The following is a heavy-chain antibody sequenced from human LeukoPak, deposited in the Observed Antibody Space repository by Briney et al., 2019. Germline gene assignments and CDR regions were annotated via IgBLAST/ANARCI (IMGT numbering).Heavy chain of an antibody. CDR2: ISSSSSYI. Sequence: GGSLRLSCAASGFTFSSYSMNWVRQAPGKGLEWVSSISSSSSYIYYADSVKGRFTISRDNAKNSLYLQMNSLRAEDTAVYYCARDLPAASYYYDSSGPPELFDYWGQGTLVTVSS. J-gene: IGHJ4*02. CDR1: GFTFSSYS. CDR3: ARDLPAASYYYDSSGPPELFDY. V-gene: IGHV3-21*01. D-gene: IGHD3-22*01.